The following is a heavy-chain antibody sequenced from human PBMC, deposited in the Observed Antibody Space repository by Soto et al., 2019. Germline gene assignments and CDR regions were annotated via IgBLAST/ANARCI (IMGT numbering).Heavy chain of an antibody. CDR3: ASENYYDTSGPVY. Sequence: GGSLRLSCAASGFTFSSYAMHWVRQAPGKGLEWVALISHDGSKKYYADSVKGRFTISRDNSRNTLYLQMNSLRADDTAVYYCASENYYDTSGPVYWGQGTLVTVSS. V-gene: IGHV3-30-3*01. J-gene: IGHJ4*02. CDR2: ISHDGSKK. D-gene: IGHD3-22*01. CDR1: GFTFSSYA.